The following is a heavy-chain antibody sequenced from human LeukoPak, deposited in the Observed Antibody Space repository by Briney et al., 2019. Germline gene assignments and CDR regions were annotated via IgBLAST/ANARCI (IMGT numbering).Heavy chain of an antibody. D-gene: IGHD5-18*01. V-gene: IGHV4-59*01. CDR3: ARVVGFSYGPADA. Sequence: SETLSLTCSVSGGSISSYYWTWIRQPPGKGLEWIGYIYYSGSTNYNPSLRGRLTISLDTSKKQFSLNLRSVTAADTAVYHCARVVGFSYGPADAWGKGTTVTISS. CDR1: GGSISSYY. CDR2: IYYSGST. J-gene: IGHJ6*04.